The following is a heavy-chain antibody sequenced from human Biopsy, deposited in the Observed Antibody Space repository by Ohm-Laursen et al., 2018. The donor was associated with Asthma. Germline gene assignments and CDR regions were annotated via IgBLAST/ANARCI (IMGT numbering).Heavy chain of an antibody. CDR2: IYSGGTS. CDR1: GFAVSRDH. J-gene: IGHJ4*02. CDR3: AKDERLYYGSDSKYMQPVPLGD. V-gene: IGHV3-53*01. D-gene: IGHD3-10*01. Sequence: SLRLSCAVSGFAVSRDHMFWVRQAPGKGLEWVSVIYSGGTSHTADSVRGRFTISRDKSENTLYLQMNSLRAEDTAVYYCAKDERLYYGSDSKYMQPVPLGDWGQGTLVIVSA.